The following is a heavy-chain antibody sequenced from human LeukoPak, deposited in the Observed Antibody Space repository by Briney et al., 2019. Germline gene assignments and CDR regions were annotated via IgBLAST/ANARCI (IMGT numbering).Heavy chain of an antibody. D-gene: IGHD3-3*01. CDR2: ISSSGSSI. J-gene: IGHJ4*02. CDR1: GFTFSDYY. V-gene: IGHV3-11*04. Sequence: GGSLRLSCAASGFTFSDYYMSWIRQAPGKGLEWVSNISSSGSSIYYADSVKGRFTISRDNAKNSLYLQMNSLRAEDTAVYYCARGNYDFWSAYSYYFDYWGQGTLVTVSS. CDR3: ARGNYDFWSAYSYYFDY.